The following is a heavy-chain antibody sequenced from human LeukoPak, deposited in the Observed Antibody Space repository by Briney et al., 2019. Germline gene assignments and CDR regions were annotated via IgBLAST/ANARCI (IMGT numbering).Heavy chain of an antibody. J-gene: IGHJ4*02. CDR2: IYPGDSDT. Sequence: GESLQISCQGSGYSFTSYWIGWVRQMPGKGLEWMGIIYPGDSDTRYSPSFQGQVTISADKSISTAYLQWSSLKASDTAMYYCARLEAEMATTNFDYWGQGTLVTVSS. D-gene: IGHD5-24*01. V-gene: IGHV5-51*01. CDR3: ARLEAEMATTNFDY. CDR1: GYSFTSYW.